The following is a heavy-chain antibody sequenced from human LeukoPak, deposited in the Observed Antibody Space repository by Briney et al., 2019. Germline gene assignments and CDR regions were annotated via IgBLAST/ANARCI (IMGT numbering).Heavy chain of an antibody. D-gene: IGHD2-2*01. Sequence: SETLSLTCAVYGGSFSGYYWSWIRQPPGKGLEWIGEINHSGSTNYNPSLKSRVTISVDTSKNQFSLKLSSVTAADTAVYYCAGGRVGEDIVVVPAARPMYYFDYWGQGTLVTVSS. J-gene: IGHJ4*02. CDR1: GGSFSGYY. V-gene: IGHV4-34*01. CDR2: INHSGST. CDR3: AGGRVGEDIVVVPAARPMYYFDY.